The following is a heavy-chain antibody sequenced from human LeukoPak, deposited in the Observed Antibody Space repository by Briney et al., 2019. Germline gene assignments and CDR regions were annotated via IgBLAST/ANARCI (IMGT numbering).Heavy chain of an antibody. Sequence: PSETLSLTCTVSGGSISGYFWSCILQPPGQGLEFIGYIYYTGATLYNPSLKSRVTMSVDTSKNQFSLKLSSVTAADTAVYYCARHDPVGYYQHGMDVWGQGTTVTVSS. D-gene: IGHD2-15*01. J-gene: IGHJ6*02. V-gene: IGHV4-59*08. CDR1: GGSISGYF. CDR3: ARHDPVGYYQHGMDV. CDR2: IYYTGAT.